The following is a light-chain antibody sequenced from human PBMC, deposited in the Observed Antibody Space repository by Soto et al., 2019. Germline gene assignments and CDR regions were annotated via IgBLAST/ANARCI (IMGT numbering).Light chain of an antibody. J-gene: IGLJ2*01. Sequence: QSVLTQPHSASGTPGQRVIISCSGSNSNIGINTVNWYQQLPGTAPKLLNYGNNQRPSGVPDRFSGSKSGTSASLAISGLQSEDEADYYCAAWDDSLNGVVFGGGTKLTVL. CDR3: AAWDDSLNGVV. V-gene: IGLV1-44*01. CDR2: GNN. CDR1: NSNIGINT.